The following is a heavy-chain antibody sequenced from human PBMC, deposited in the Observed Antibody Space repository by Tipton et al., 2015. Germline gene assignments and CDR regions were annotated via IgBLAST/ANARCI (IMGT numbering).Heavy chain of an antibody. J-gene: IGHJ6*02. Sequence: TLSLTCAVYGGSFSGYYWNWIRQPPGKGLEWIGEINHSGRPNYTPSLKSRVTISVDTSKHQFSLTLNSVTAADTAVYYCARDLEHGMDVWGQGTTVTVSS. CDR2: INHSGRP. CDR1: GGSFSGYY. CDR3: ARDLEHGMDV. V-gene: IGHV4-34*01. D-gene: IGHD5-24*01.